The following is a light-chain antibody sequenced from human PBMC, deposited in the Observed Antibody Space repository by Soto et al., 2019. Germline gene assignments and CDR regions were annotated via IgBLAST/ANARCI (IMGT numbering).Light chain of an antibody. CDR2: GAS. CDR1: QHIITY. CDR3: QQYHTVRPLT. V-gene: IGKV1-33*01. Sequence: DIQMTQSPSSLSSSVGERLTITCQASQHIITYLYWYQHKPGKPPKLMIYGASSLQSGVPSRFSGGGSGTNFTFTNRNLQPEDVETYYCQQYHTVRPLTFGGGTRVDI. J-gene: IGKJ4*01.